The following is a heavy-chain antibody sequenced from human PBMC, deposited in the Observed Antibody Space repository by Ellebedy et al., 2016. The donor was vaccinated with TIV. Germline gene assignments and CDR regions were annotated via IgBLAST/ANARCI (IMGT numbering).Heavy chain of an antibody. V-gene: IGHV3-33*01. D-gene: IGHD4-11*01. CDR1: GFTFSSYG. CDR3: ARDTLTTRPFDY. Sequence: GGSLRLXXAASGFTFSSYGMHWVRQAPGKGLEWVAVIWYDGSNKYYADSVKGRFTISRDNSKNTLYLQMNSLRAEDTAVYYCARDTLTTRPFDYWGQGTLVTVSS. J-gene: IGHJ4*02. CDR2: IWYDGSNK.